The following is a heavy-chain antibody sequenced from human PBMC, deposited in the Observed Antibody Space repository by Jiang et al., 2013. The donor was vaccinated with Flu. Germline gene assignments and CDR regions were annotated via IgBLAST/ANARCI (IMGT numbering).Heavy chain of an antibody. D-gene: IGHD6-19*01. CDR2: TYYRSKWYN. CDR3: ARGLPIDIAVAGHWFDP. Sequence: LVKPSQTLSLTCAISGDSVSSNSAAWNWIRQSPSRGLEWLGRTYYRSKWYNDYAVSVKSRITINPDTSKNQFSLQLNSVTPEDTAVYYCARGLPIDIAVAGHWFDPWGQGTLVTVSS. CDR1: GDSVSSNSAA. V-gene: IGHV6-1*01. J-gene: IGHJ5*02.